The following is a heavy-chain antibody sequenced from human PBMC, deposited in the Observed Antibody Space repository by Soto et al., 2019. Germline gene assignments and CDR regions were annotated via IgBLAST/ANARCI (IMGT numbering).Heavy chain of an antibody. D-gene: IGHD3-3*01. V-gene: IGHV4-34*01. J-gene: IGHJ6*02. Sequence: PSETLSLTCAVYGGSFSGYYWSWIRQPPGKGLEWIGEINHSGSTNYNPSLKSRVTISVDTSKNQFSLRLSSVTAADTAVYYCAREANAFRFFSSNGMDVWGQGTTVTVSS. CDR2: INHSGST. CDR1: GGSFSGYY. CDR3: AREANAFRFFSSNGMDV.